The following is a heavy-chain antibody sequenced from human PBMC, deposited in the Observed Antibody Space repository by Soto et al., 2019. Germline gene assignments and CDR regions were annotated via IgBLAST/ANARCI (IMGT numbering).Heavy chain of an antibody. J-gene: IGHJ6*03. CDR1: GFTFSSYW. D-gene: IGHD6-6*01. CDR3: ARVPAARLFYYYYMDV. Sequence: PGGSLRLSCAASGFTFSSYWMSWVRQAPGKGLEWVANIKQDGSEKYYVDSVKGRFTISRDNAKNSLYLQMNSLRAEDTAVYYCARVPAARLFYYYYMDVWGKGTTVTVSS. CDR2: IKQDGSEK. V-gene: IGHV3-7*01.